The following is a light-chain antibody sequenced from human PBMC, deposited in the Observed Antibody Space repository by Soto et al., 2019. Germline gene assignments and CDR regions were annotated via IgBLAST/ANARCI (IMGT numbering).Light chain of an antibody. J-gene: IGKJ1*01. V-gene: IGKV3-11*01. CDR3: QQYDSLSQT. Sequence: EFVLAQSPATLSLSPGERAILSCRASQSVAGSLAWYQQKPGQAPRLLIYDISTRAAAIPARFSGSGSGTDFTLTVSSLQPDDFATYYCQQYDSLSQTFGQGTKVDIK. CDR2: DIS. CDR1: QSVAGS.